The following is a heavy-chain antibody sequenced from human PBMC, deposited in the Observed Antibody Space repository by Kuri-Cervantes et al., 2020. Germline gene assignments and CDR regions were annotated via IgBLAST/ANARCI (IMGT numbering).Heavy chain of an antibody. Sequence: ETLSLTCAASGFTFSSYWVHWVRQAPGKGLVWVSRINSDGSSTSYADSVKGRFTISRDNAKNTLYLQMNSLRAEDTAVYYCARVSHYYGSGSSRAFDIWGQGTMVTVSS. V-gene: IGHV3-74*01. CDR2: INSDGSST. D-gene: IGHD3-10*01. J-gene: IGHJ3*02. CDR1: GFTFSSYW. CDR3: ARVSHYYGSGSSRAFDI.